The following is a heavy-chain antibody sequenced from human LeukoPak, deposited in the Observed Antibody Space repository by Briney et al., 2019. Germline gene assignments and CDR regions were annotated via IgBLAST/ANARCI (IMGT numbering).Heavy chain of an antibody. CDR2: IYHSGST. D-gene: IGHD2-15*01. Sequence: SGTLSLTCGVSGGSMSSSNWWDWVRQPPGKGLEWIGEIYHSGSTNYNPSLKSRVHISVDKAKDQFSLKLNFVTAADTAVYYRAPGGSGYCSGGSCYHYSYALDVWGQGTTVTVSS. J-gene: IGHJ6*02. CDR3: APGGSGYCSGGSCYHYSYALDV. CDR1: GGSMSSSNW. V-gene: IGHV4-4*02.